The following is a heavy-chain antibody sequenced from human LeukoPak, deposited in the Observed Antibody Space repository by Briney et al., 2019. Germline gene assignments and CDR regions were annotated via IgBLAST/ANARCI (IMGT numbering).Heavy chain of an antibody. CDR1: GGSISSYY. V-gene: IGHV4-59*01. D-gene: IGHD3-9*01. J-gene: IGHJ5*02. Sequence: SETLSLTCTVSGGSISSYYWSWVRQPPGKGLEWIGYIYYSGSTNYNPSLKSRVTISVDTSKNQFSLKLSSVTAADTAVYYCARAPLLRYFDWQADPWGQGTLVTFSS. CDR2: IYYSGST. CDR3: ARAPLLRYFDWQADP.